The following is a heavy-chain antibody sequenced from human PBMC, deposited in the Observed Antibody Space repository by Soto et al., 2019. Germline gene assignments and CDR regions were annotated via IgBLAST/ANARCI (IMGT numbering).Heavy chain of an antibody. D-gene: IGHD3-22*01. CDR2: VYYSGST. CDR3: ARHQYYYDSSGYTLDY. Sequence: SETLSLTCTVSGGSISSSTYYWGWIRQPPGKGLEWIGSVYYSGSTYYNPSLKSRVTISVDTSNNQFSLKLNSVTAADTAVYYCARHQYYYDSSGYTLDYWRQRTLVTVSS. V-gene: IGHV4-39*01. J-gene: IGHJ4*02. CDR1: GGSISSSTYY.